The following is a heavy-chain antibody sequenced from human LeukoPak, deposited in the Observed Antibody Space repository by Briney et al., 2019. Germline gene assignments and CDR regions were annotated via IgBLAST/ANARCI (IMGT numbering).Heavy chain of an antibody. Sequence: TSETLSLTCTVSGGSISSSSYYWGWIRQPPGKGLEWIGSIYYSGSTYYNPSLKSRVTISVDTSKNQFSLKLSSVTAADTAVYYCASENRYYFDYWGQGTLVTVSS. CDR2: IYYSGST. J-gene: IGHJ4*02. V-gene: IGHV4-39*07. CDR3: ASENRYYFDY. D-gene: IGHD1-14*01. CDR1: GGSISSSSYY.